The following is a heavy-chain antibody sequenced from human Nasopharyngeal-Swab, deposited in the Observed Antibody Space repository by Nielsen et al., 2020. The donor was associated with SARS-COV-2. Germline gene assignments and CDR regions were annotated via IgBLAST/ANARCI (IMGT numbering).Heavy chain of an antibody. D-gene: IGHD2-2*01. CDR2: IYYSGST. J-gene: IGHJ4*02. CDR3: ARAEVPAALDY. Sequence: PGKGLEWIGYIYYSGSTHYNPSLKSRVTISVDTSKNQFSLKLSSVTAADTAVYYCARAEVPAALDYWGQGTLVTVSS. V-gene: IGHV4-30-4*01.